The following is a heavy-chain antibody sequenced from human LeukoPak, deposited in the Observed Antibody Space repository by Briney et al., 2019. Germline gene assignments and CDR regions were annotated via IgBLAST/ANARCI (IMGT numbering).Heavy chain of an antibody. CDR1: GGSMTSSSYF. J-gene: IGHJ5*02. CDR2: IYYKGNT. V-gene: IGHV4-39*07. Sequence: PSETLSLTCTVSGGSMTSSSYFWGWIRQTPGKGLEWIGSIYYKGNTYYNPSLKSRVTISLDKSKNQFSLKLSSVTAADTAVYYCARGWSTYYYGSGENHPWGQGTLVTVSS. CDR3: ARGWSTYYYGSGENHP. D-gene: IGHD3-10*01.